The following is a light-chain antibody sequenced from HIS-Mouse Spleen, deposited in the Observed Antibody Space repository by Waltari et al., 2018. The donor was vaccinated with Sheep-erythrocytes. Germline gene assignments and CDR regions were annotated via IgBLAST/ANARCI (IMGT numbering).Light chain of an antibody. CDR2: EVS. V-gene: IGLV1-47*01. J-gene: IGLJ1*01. Sequence: QSVLTQPPSASGTPGQRVTISCSGSSSNIGSNYVYWYQQLPGTAPKLMIYEVSKRPAGGPDRFSGSKSGNTASLTVSGLQAEDEADYYCSSYAGSNNYVFGTGTKVTVL. CDR3: SSYAGSNNYV. CDR1: SSNIGSNY.